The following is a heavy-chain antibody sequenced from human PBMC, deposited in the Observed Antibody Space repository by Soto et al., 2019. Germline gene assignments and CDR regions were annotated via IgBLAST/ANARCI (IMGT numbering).Heavy chain of an antibody. Sequence: QVQLQESGPGLVKPSETLSLTCSVSGGSISSYYWSWIRQPPGKGLEWIAYIYYSGTSYNPSLKSRVPISLDTPKNQFSLKLSSVTAADTAVYYCARTYDGSGPNSGGYGFDIWGQGTMVTVSS. CDR1: GGSISSYY. J-gene: IGHJ3*02. CDR2: IYYSGT. D-gene: IGHD3-22*01. CDR3: ARTYDGSGPNSGGYGFDI. V-gene: IGHV4-59*08.